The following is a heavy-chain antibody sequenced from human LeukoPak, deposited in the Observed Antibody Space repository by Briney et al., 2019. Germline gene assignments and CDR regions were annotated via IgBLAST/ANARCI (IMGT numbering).Heavy chain of an antibody. D-gene: IGHD3-9*01. V-gene: IGHV4-34*01. Sequence: SETLSLTCAVYGGSFSGYYWSWIRQPPGKGLEWIGEINHSGSTNYNPSLKSLVTISVDTSNTQSSLTLSSVTAADTAVYYCARDYDRFDPWGQGTLVTVSS. CDR2: INHSGST. CDR3: ARDYDRFDP. J-gene: IGHJ5*02. CDR1: GGSFSGYY.